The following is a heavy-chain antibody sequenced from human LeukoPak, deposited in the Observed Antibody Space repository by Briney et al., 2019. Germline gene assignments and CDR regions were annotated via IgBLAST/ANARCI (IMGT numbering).Heavy chain of an antibody. D-gene: IGHD6-13*01. CDR3: AREVRGIAAAGTVY. Sequence: ASVKVSCKASGGTFSSYAISWVRQAPGQGLEWMGGIIPIFGTANYAQKFQGRVTITTDESTSTAYMELSSLRSEDTAVYYCAREVRGIAAAGTVYWGQGTLVTVSS. CDR2: IIPIFGTA. J-gene: IGHJ4*02. CDR1: GGTFSSYA. V-gene: IGHV1-69*05.